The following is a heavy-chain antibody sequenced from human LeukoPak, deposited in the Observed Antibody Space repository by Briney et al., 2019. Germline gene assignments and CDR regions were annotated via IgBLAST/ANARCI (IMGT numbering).Heavy chain of an antibody. CDR3: ARGVGRYLLDY. CDR2: IYYSGST. V-gene: IGHV4-59*01. Sequence: SETLSLTCTVSGGSISSYYWSWIRQPPGKGLEWIGYIYYSGSTNYNPSLKSRVTISVDTSKNQFSLKLSSVTAADTAVYYCARGVGRYLLDYWGQGTLVTVSS. CDR1: GGSISSYY. D-gene: IGHD3-9*01. J-gene: IGHJ4*02.